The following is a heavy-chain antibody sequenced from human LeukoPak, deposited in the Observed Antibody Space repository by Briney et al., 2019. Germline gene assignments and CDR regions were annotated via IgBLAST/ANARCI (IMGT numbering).Heavy chain of an antibody. Sequence: SQTLSLTCTVSGGSISSGSYYWSWIRQPAGKGLEWIGHIYASGGTKYNPSLESRVTISIDTSKNQLSLRLSSVTAADTAVYYCTREKSYGYIRADSWGQGTLVAVSS. CDR3: TREKSYGYIRADS. J-gene: IGHJ4*02. CDR2: IYASGGT. D-gene: IGHD3-16*01. V-gene: IGHV4-61*09. CDR1: GGSISSGSYY.